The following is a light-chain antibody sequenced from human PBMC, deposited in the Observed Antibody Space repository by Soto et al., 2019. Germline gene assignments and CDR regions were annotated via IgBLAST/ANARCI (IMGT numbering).Light chain of an antibody. J-gene: IGKJ2*01. CDR2: GAS. CDR3: QQYSGSLQYT. V-gene: IGKV3-20*01. CDR1: QSVNNRY. Sequence: ESVLTQSPGTLSLSPGERATLSCRASQSVNNRYLAWYQQKPGQAPRLLIYGASFRAPGTPDRFSGSGSGSDFTLTITRLEPEDFAVFYCQQYSGSLQYTFVQGTKLEIK.